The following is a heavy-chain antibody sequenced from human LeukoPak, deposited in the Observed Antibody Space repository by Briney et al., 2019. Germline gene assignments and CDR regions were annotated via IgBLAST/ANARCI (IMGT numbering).Heavy chain of an antibody. CDR3: AGGRYNWNDGPYYYYGMDV. J-gene: IGHJ6*02. CDR1: GYTFTSYG. D-gene: IGHD1-20*01. V-gene: IGHV1-18*01. Sequence: SVKVSCKASGYTFTSYGISWVRQAPGQGLEWMGWISAYNGNTNYAQKLQGRVTMTTDTSTSTAYMELRSLRSDDTAVYYCAGGRYNWNDGPYYYYGMDVWGQGTTVTVSS. CDR2: ISAYNGNT.